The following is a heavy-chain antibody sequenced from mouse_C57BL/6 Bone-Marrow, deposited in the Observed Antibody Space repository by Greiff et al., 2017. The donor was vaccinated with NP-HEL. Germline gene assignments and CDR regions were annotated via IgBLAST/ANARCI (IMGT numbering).Heavy chain of an antibody. D-gene: IGHD1-1*01. CDR3: APYYYGSSWYFDV. V-gene: IGHV1-59*01. J-gene: IGHJ1*03. Sequence: QVQLKQSGAELVRPGTSVKLSCKASGYTFTSYWMHWVKQRPGQGLEWIGVIDPSDSYTNYNQKFKGKATLTVDTSSSTAYMQLSSLTSEDSAVYDCAPYYYGSSWYFDVWGTGTTVTVSS. CDR2: IDPSDSYT. CDR1: GYTFTSYW.